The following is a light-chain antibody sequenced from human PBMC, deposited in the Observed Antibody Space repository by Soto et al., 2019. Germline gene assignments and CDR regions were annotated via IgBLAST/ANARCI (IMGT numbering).Light chain of an antibody. J-gene: IGKJ5*01. V-gene: IGKV1-12*01. CDR3: QQAASFPTT. CDR1: QGIKNW. CDR2: TGS. Sequence: DIQMTQSPSYVSASVGDRVTITCRASQGIKNWLAWYQQKPGKAPNLLIYTGSSLQSGVPSRFSGSGSGTDFTLTINSLQPEDFATYYCQQAASFPTTFGQGTRLEIK.